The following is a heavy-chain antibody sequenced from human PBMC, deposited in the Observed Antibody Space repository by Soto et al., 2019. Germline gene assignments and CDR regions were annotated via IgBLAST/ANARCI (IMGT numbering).Heavy chain of an antibody. CDR2: INSDNGNT. D-gene: IGHD3-3*01. CDR3: ARDKVIKSFGVYSMYYNGMDV. CDR1: GYTFSNSG. Sequence: ASVKVSCKASGYTFSNSGISWVRQAPGQGLEWLGWINSDNGNTNYAQHLQGRVTLTTDTSTSTAYMDLRSLRSDDTAVYYCARDKVIKSFGVYSMYYNGMDVWGPGTTVTVSS. V-gene: IGHV1-18*01. J-gene: IGHJ6*02.